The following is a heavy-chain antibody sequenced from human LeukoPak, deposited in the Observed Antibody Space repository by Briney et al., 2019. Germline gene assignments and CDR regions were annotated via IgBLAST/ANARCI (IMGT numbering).Heavy chain of an antibody. V-gene: IGHV1-2*02. CDR2: INPDSGGT. J-gene: IGHJ4*02. Sequence: ASVKVSCKASGYTFTGYYIHWVRQAPGQGLEWMGWINPDSGGTNYAQKFQGRVSMTRDTSISTAYMELSRLRSDDTAVYYCATYPEAAPGYFDYWGQGTLVTVSS. CDR1: GYTFTGYY. D-gene: IGHD1-14*01. CDR3: ATYPEAAPGYFDY.